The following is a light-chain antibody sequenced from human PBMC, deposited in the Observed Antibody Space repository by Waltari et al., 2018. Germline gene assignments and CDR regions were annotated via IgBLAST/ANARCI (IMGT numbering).Light chain of an antibody. Sequence: QSVLTQPPSVSGAPGQRVTISCTGSSSNIGAGYDVHWCQQLPGTAPKLLIYGISNRPSGVPDRFSGSKSGTSASLAITGLQAEDDADYYCQSYDSSLSGSWVFGGGTKLTVL. CDR1: SSNIGAGYD. V-gene: IGLV1-40*01. CDR2: GIS. J-gene: IGLJ2*01. CDR3: QSYDSSLSGSWV.